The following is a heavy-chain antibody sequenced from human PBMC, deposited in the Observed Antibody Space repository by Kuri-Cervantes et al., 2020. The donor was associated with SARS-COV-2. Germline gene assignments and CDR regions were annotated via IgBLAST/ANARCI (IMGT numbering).Heavy chain of an antibody. CDR3: ARQGGYYGMDV. Sequence: GSLRLSCSVSGGSISSRSYYWGWIRQPPGKGLEWIGSIYYSGSTDYNPTLKSRVTISVDTSTNQFFLNLTSVTAADTAVYYCARQGGYYGMDVWGQGTTVTVSS. CDR2: IYYSGST. V-gene: IGHV4-39*01. J-gene: IGHJ6*02. CDR1: GGSISSRSYY. D-gene: IGHD3-22*01.